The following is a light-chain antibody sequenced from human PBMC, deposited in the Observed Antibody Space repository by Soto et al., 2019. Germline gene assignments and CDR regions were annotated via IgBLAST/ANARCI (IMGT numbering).Light chain of an antibody. J-gene: IGLJ2*01. CDR2: GNS. V-gene: IGLV1-40*01. Sequence: QPVLTQPPSVSGAPGQRVTISCTGSSSNIGAGHDVHWYQQLPGTAPKLLIYGNSNRPSGVPDRFSGSKSGISASLAITGLQADDEADYFCQSYDTMLSGPGVFGGGTKLTVL. CDR3: QSYDTMLSGPGV. CDR1: SSNIGAGHD.